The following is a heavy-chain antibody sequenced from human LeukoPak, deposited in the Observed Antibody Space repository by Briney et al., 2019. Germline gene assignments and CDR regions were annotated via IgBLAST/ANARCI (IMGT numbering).Heavy chain of an antibody. V-gene: IGHV4-59*01. CDR2: IYYSGST. CDR1: GGSISSYY. D-gene: IGHD6-6*01. CDR3: ARRIAARRNHDAFDI. Sequence: KASETLSLTCTVSGGSISSYYWSWIRQPPGKGLEWIGYIYYSGSTNYNPSLKSRVTISVDTSKNQFSLKLSSVTAADTAVYYCARRIAARRNHDAFDIWGQGTMVTVSS. J-gene: IGHJ3*02.